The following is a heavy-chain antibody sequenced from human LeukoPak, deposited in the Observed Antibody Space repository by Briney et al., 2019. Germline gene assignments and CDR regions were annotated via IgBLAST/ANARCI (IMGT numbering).Heavy chain of an antibody. CDR2: ISGSGGST. J-gene: IGHJ4*02. CDR1: GFPLTSYA. D-gene: IGHD3-10*01. CDR3: AKGGATYYYGSGSYYKTPFDY. Sequence: GGSLGLSCAASGFPLTSYAISWVRKPPGKGREWVPAISGSGGSTYYADSVKGRFTISRDNSKNTLYLQMNSLRAEDTAVYYCAKGGATYYYGSGSYYKTPFDYWGQGTLVTVSS. V-gene: IGHV3-23*01.